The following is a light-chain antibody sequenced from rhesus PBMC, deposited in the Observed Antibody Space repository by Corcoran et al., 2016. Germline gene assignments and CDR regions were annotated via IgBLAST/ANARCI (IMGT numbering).Light chain of an antibody. V-gene: IGLV2-13*03. CDR3: SSYESSGTFI. J-gene: IGLJ1*01. CDR1: TSDIGGYNR. Sequence: QADPTQSPSMFGSPGQSVTISCTGTTSDIGGYNRVSWFQQHPGKAPKLIIYEVSKRPSGVSDRFSGSKYANTASLTISGLRTEDGADYSCSSYESSGTFIFGSGTRLTVL. CDR2: EVS.